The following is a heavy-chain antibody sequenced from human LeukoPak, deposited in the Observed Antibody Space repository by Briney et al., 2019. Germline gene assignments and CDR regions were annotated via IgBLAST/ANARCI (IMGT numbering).Heavy chain of an antibody. D-gene: IGHD2-15*01. Sequence: PSETLSLTCTVSGGSISSTTDYWGWIRQPPGKGLEWIGNIYYSGSASYNPSLNSRVTMSVDMSKDQFSLKMSSVSAADTALYYCARLYGSTLYFDYWGQGTLVTVSS. J-gene: IGHJ4*02. CDR1: GGSISSTTDY. CDR2: IYYSGSA. CDR3: ARLYGSTLYFDY. V-gene: IGHV4-39*01.